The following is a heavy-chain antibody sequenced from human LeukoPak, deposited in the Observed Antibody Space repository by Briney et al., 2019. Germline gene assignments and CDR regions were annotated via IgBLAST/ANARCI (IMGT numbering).Heavy chain of an antibody. CDR1: GYTFTSYG. CDR3: ARGHLDWLFTAFDY. D-gene: IGHD3-9*01. V-gene: IGHV1-18*01. CDR2: ISAYNGNT. Sequence: GASVKVSCKASGYTFTSYGISWVRQAPGQGLEWMGWISAYNGNTNYAQKLQGRVTMTTDTSTSTAYIELRSLRSDDTAVYYCARGHLDWLFTAFDYWGQGTLVTVSS. J-gene: IGHJ4*02.